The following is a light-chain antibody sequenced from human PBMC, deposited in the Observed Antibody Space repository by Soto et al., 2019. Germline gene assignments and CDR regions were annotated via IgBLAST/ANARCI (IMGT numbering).Light chain of an antibody. J-gene: IGKJ1*01. CDR2: GAS. Sequence: EIVMTQSPATLSVSPGERATLSCRASQSVSSNLAWYQQKPGQAPRLLIYGASTRATGIPARFSGSGPGTEFTLTISSLQSEDFAVYYCQQYNNWLGTFGQGTKVEIK. CDR1: QSVSSN. V-gene: IGKV3-15*01. CDR3: QQYNNWLGT.